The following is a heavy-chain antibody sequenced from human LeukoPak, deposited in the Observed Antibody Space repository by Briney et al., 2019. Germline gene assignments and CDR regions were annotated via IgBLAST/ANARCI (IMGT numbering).Heavy chain of an antibody. CDR2: IYYSGST. CDR1: GGSISSYY. V-gene: IGHV4-59*01. J-gene: IGHJ5*02. CDR3: ARELWFGELYWFDP. Sequence: ASETLSLTCTVSGGSISSYYWSWIRQPPGKGLEWIGYIYYSGSTNYNPSLKSRVTISVDTSKIQFSLKLSSVTAADTAVYYCARELWFGELYWFDPWGQGTLVTVSS. D-gene: IGHD3-10*01.